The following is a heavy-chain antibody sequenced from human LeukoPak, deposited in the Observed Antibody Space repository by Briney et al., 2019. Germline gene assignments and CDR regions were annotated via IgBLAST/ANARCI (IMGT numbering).Heavy chain of an antibody. CDR3: ARVEYSGWNLEY. D-gene: IGHD5-12*01. CDR1: GFTFRSYW. CDR2: INQGGSVQ. J-gene: IGHJ4*02. V-gene: IGHV3-7*01. Sequence: GGSLRLSCAASGFTFRSYWMSWVRQAPGKGLEWVANINQGGSVQYYMDSVKGRFTISRDDAKNSLYVQMNSLRDEDTAVYYCARVEYSGWNLEYWGQGTLVTVST.